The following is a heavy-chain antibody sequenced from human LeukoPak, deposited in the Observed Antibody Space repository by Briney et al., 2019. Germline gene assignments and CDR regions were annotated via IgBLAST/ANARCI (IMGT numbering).Heavy chain of an antibody. CDR2: IIPIFGTA. Sequence: SVKVSCKASGGTFSSYAISWVRQAPGQGLEWMGGIIPIFGTANYAQKFQGRVTITADESTSTAYMELSSLRSEDTAVYYCARPSITIFGVDPGAFDIWGQGTMVTVSS. V-gene: IGHV1-69*13. CDR1: GGTFSSYA. CDR3: ARPSITIFGVDPGAFDI. J-gene: IGHJ3*02. D-gene: IGHD3-3*01.